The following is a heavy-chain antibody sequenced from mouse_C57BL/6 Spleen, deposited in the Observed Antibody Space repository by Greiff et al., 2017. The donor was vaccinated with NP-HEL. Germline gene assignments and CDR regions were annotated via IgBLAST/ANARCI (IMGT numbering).Heavy chain of an antibody. Sequence: DVKLQESGPGLVKPSQSLSLTCSVTGYSITSGYYWNWIRQFPGNNLEWMGYISYDGSNNYNPSLKNRISITRDTSKNQFFLKLNSVTTEDPATYDCARERLYYDYDGAMDYWGQGTSVTVSS. CDR2: ISYDGSN. CDR3: ARERLYYDYDGAMDY. D-gene: IGHD2-4*01. J-gene: IGHJ4*01. V-gene: IGHV3-6*01. CDR1: GYSITSGYY.